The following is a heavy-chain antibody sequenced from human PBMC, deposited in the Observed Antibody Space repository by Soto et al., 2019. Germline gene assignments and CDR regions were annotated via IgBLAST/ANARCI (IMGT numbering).Heavy chain of an antibody. D-gene: IGHD3-22*01. CDR2: IYYSGST. CDR3: ARDSGDSSGYGFDP. J-gene: IGHJ5*02. Sequence: TLSLTCTVSGGSISSGGYYWSWIRQHPGKGLEWIGYIYYSGSTYYNPSLKSRVTISVDTSKNQFSLKLSSVTAADTAVYYCARDSGDSSGYGFDPWGQGTLVTVSS. V-gene: IGHV4-31*03. CDR1: GGSISSGGYY.